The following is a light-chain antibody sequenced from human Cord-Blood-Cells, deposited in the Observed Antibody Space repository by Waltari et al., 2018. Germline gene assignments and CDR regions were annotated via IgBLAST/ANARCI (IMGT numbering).Light chain of an antibody. CDR2: EVS. V-gene: IGLV2-23*02. Sequence: QSALTQPASVSGSPGQSITISCTGTSSDVGSYNLVSWYQQPPGKAPKLMIYEVSKRPSGVSNRFPGSKSGNTASLTISGLQAEDEADYYCCSYAGSSTWVFGGGTKLTVL. CDR1: SSDVGSYNL. J-gene: IGLJ3*02. CDR3: CSYAGSSTWV.